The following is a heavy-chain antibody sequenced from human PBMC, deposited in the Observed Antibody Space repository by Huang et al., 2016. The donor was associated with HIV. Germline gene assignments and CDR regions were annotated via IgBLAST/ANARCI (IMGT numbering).Heavy chain of an antibody. Sequence: QLQLRESGPGLVRPSQTLSLSCTVSGDSIKSGGHYWGWIRQPPEKGLEWIGTISHSGSSYYRPSLRGRGTVSMDTSKKQFSRRLTSVTAADTAVYFCARHDGELWRPGDYWGQGTLVTVSS. V-gene: IGHV4-39*01. CDR1: GDSIKSGGHY. CDR3: ARHDGELWRPGDY. CDR2: ISHSGSS. D-gene: IGHD1-7*01. J-gene: IGHJ4*02.